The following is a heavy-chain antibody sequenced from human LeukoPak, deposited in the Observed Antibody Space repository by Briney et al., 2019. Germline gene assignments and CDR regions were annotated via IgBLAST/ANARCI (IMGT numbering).Heavy chain of an antibody. Sequence: GSLRLSCAASGFTFSSYGINWVRQAPGQGLEWVSTISATGGSTYYADSVKGRFTISRDNSKDTLYLQMNSLRAEDTAVYYCAKGGYSSGWRNYFDYWGQGTLVTVSS. CDR2: ISATGGST. CDR1: GFTFSSYG. V-gene: IGHV3-23*01. CDR3: AKGGYSSGWRNYFDY. D-gene: IGHD6-19*01. J-gene: IGHJ4*02.